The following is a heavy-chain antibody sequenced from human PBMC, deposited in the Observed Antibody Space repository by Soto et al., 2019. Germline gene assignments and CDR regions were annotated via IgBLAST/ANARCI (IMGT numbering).Heavy chain of an antibody. V-gene: IGHV1-8*02. D-gene: IGHD6-19*01. CDR2: MNPNSGNT. CDR1: GYSFTSFD. Sequence: GASVKVSCKSFGYSFTSFDVHWVRQASGQGLEWMGWMNPNSGNTDYAQRFQGRVTMTRNTSINTAYMESNSLTSDDTAVYYCARGGWFGNWLDPWGQGTLVTVSS. CDR3: ARGGWFGNWLDP. J-gene: IGHJ5*02.